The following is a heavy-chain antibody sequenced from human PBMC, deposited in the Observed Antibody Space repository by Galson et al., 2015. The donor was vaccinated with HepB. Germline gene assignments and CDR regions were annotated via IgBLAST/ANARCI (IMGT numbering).Heavy chain of an antibody. Sequence: SLRLSCAASGFTFSSYAMHWVRQAPGKGLEWVAVISHDGSNKYYADSVKGRFTISRDNSKNTLYLQMNSLRAEDTAVYYCARAGIVVVPAAHYYYYYYGMDVWGQGTTVTVSS. CDR1: GFTFSSYA. CDR2: ISHDGSNK. J-gene: IGHJ6*02. CDR3: ARAGIVVVPAAHYYYYYYGMDV. D-gene: IGHD2-2*01. V-gene: IGHV3-30-3*01.